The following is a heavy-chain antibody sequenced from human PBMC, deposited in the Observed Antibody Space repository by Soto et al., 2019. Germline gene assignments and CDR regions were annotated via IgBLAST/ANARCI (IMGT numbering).Heavy chain of an antibody. Sequence: TLSLTCAVYGGSFSGYYWSWIRQPPGKGLEWIGEINHSGSTNYNPSLKSRVTISVDTSKKQFSLKLSSVTAADTAVYYCARGRSGSRGYYYYYGMDVWGQGTTVTVSS. CDR3: ARGRSGSRGYYYYYGMDV. CDR2: INHSGST. D-gene: IGHD3-10*01. CDR1: GGSFSGYY. J-gene: IGHJ6*02. V-gene: IGHV4-34*01.